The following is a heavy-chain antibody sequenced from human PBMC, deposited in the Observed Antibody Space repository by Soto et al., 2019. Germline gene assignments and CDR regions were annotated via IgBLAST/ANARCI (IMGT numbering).Heavy chain of an antibody. V-gene: IGHV1-69*02. CDR2: VNPIVSMS. Sequence: QVQLVQSGAEVKRPGSSVKVSCKASGDTFNFYSINWVRQAPGLGLEWMGRVNPIVSMSNYAQKFQGRVMMTADKSTCTAYIEISSLRSEDTAIYYCASSYGSGYLAFDYWGQGALVTVSS. D-gene: IGHD3-10*01. J-gene: IGHJ4*02. CDR3: ASSYGSGYLAFDY. CDR1: GDTFNFYS.